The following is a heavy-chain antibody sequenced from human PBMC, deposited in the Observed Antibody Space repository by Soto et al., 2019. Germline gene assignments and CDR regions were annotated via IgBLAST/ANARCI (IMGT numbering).Heavy chain of an antibody. D-gene: IGHD2-2*03. CDR1: GFTFSSYS. Sequence: GGTLRLSCAASGFTFSSYSMNWVRQAPGKGLEWVSSISSSSSYIYYADSVKGRFTISRDNAKNSLYLQMNSLRAEDTAVYYCARDMDGYLDYWGQGTLVTVSS. CDR2: ISSSSSYI. V-gene: IGHV3-21*01. CDR3: ARDMDGYLDY. J-gene: IGHJ4*02.